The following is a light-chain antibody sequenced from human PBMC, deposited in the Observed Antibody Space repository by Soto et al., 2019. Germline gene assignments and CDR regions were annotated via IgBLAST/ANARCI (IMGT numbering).Light chain of an antibody. J-gene: IGLJ2*01. CDR2: GNT. CDR1: SSNIGAGYD. CDR3: LSFDSSLSVV. V-gene: IGLV1-40*01. Sequence: QSVLTQPPSVSGAPGQRVTISCTGSSSNIGAGYDVHWYQQLPGRAPKLLIYGNTNRPSGVPDRFSGSKSGTSASLAITGLQAEDEAHYYCLSFDSSLSVVFGGGTMLTVL.